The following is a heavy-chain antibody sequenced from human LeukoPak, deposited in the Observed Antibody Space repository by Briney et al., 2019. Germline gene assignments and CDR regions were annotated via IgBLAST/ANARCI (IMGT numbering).Heavy chain of an antibody. CDR3: ARGVDYGDYFLTLDY. CDR2: IIPIFGTA. V-gene: IGHV1-69*13. D-gene: IGHD4-17*01. CDR1: GYTFTSYG. J-gene: IGHJ4*02. Sequence: ASVKVSCKASGYTFTSYGISWVRQAPGQGLEWMGGIIPIFGTANYAQKFQGRVTITADESTSTAYMELSSLRSEDTAVYYCARGVDYGDYFLTLDYWGQGTLVTVSS.